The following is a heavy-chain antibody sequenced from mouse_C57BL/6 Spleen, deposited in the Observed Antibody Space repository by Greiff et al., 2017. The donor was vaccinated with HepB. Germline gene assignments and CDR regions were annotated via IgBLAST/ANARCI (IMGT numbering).Heavy chain of an antibody. V-gene: IGHV2-2*01. D-gene: IGHD1-1*01. CDR3: ATPYYGSSPHYAMDY. CDR1: GFSLTSYG. J-gene: IGHJ4*01. Sequence: VQLVESGPGLVQPSQSLSITCTVSGFSLTSYGVHWVRQSPGKGLEWLGVIWSGGSTDYNAAFISRLSISKDNSKSQVFFKMNSLQADDTAIYYCATPYYGSSPHYAMDYWGQGTSVTVSS. CDR2: IWSGGST.